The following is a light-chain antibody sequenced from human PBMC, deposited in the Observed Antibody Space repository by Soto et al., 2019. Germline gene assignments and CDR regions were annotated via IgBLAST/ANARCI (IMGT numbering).Light chain of an antibody. CDR2: AAS. J-gene: IGKJ3*01. Sequence: DIQMTQSPSSLSASVGDRVTITCRASQGISNYLAWYQQKPGKVPKLLIYAASTLQSGVPSRFSGSGSGTDFTLTISSLQPEDVATYYCQKYNSPPTFTFGPGTKVDIK. CDR1: QGISNY. V-gene: IGKV1-27*01. CDR3: QKYNSPPTFT.